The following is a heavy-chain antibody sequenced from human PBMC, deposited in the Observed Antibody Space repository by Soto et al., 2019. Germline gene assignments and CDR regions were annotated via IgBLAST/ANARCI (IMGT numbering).Heavy chain of an antibody. CDR1: GFTFSSYW. CDR2: INSDGSST. V-gene: IGHV3-74*01. Sequence: EVQLVESGGGLVQPGGSLRLSCAASGFTFSSYWMHWVRPAPGEGLVWVSRINSDGSSTSYADSVKGRFTISRDNAKNTLYLQMNSLRAEDTAVYYCARGATSGSLDYWGPGTLGTVSS. D-gene: IGHD6-13*01. J-gene: IGHJ4*02. CDR3: ARGATSGSLDY.